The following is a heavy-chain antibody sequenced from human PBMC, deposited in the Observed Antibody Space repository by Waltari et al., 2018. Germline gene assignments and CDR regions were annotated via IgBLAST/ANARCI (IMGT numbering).Heavy chain of an antibody. CDR2: INTDGSIT. V-gene: IGHV3-74*01. J-gene: IGHJ4*02. D-gene: IGHD6-25*01. CDR3: VLYSSVFLGDY. Sequence: EVQLVESGGALVQPGGSLRLSCAASGFTFSNYWMHWVRQAPGKVLVSVSQINTDGSITSDADSVKGRFTISRDNAGNMLFLQMNNLRAEDTAVYYCVLYSSVFLGDYWGQGTLLTVSS. CDR1: GFTFSNYW.